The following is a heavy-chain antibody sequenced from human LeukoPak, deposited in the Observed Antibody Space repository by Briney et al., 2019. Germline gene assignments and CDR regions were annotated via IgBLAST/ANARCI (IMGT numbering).Heavy chain of an antibody. Sequence: GSLRLSCAASGFIFSSYAMSWVRQAPGKGLEGVSTISGSGGSTYYADSVKGRFTISRDNSKNTVYLQMNSLRAEDTAVYYCAKDRSCTNDVCHGEFDYWGQGTLVTVSS. D-gene: IGHD2-8*01. V-gene: IGHV3-23*01. CDR2: ISGSGGST. J-gene: IGHJ4*02. CDR3: AKDRSCTNDVCHGEFDY. CDR1: GFIFSSYA.